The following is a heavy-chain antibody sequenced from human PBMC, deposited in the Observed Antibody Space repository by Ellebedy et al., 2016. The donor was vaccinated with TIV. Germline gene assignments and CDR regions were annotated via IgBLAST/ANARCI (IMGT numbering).Heavy chain of an antibody. J-gene: IGHJ4*02. CDR3: ARDDGRGPGPV. CDR1: GFTFTNYW. CDR2: INPDGSTT. V-gene: IGHV3-74*01. Sequence: GESLKISCAASGFTFTNYWMHWVRQAPGKALVWVSQINPDGSTTNYADSVKGRFTISRDNARNTLNLEMHSLRAEDTAVYYCARDDGRGPGPVWGQGTLVTVSS. D-gene: IGHD5-12*01.